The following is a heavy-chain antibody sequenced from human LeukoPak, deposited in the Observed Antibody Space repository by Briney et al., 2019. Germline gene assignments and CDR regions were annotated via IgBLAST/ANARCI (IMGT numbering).Heavy chain of an antibody. CDR1: GFTFGDYA. Sequence: GRSLRLSCPASGFTFGDYAMSWFRQVPGKGLEWVAFIRSKAYGGTTEYAASVKGRFTISRDDSKSIAYLQMNSLKTDDTAVYYCGRDSGGLGTIDYWGQGTLVTVSS. CDR2: IRSKAYGGTT. J-gene: IGHJ4*02. D-gene: IGHD2-15*01. V-gene: IGHV3-49*03. CDR3: GRDSGGLGTIDY.